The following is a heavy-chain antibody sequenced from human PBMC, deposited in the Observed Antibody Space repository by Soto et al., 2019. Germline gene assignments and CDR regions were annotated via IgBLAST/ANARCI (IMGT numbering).Heavy chain of an antibody. CDR1: KFSFSSYW. V-gene: IGHV3-74*01. D-gene: IGHD6-13*01. J-gene: IGHJ4*02. Sequence: GGSLRLSCAASKFSFSSYWMHWVRQVPGKGPAWVSRINHDGSKTEYADSVKGRFTISRDNTKNTLYLQMNSLRVEDTAMYYCVREPWGFSGTWYDYWGQGTLVTVSS. CDR3: VREPWGFSGTWYDY. CDR2: INHDGSKT.